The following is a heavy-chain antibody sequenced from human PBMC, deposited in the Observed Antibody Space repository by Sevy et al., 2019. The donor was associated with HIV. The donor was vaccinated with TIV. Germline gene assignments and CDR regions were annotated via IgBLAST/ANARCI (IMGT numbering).Heavy chain of an antibody. J-gene: IGHJ4*02. Sequence: GGSLRLSCAASGFSFSSHGMHWVRQAPGKGLEWQSVISYDGNKKYYPDSVKGRFTISRDNSKNTLYLQMNSLRPEDTAVYYCARDGGSYNYAPSDYWGQGTLVTVSS. V-gene: IGHV3-30*03. D-gene: IGHD1-1*01. CDR3: ARDGGSYNYAPSDY. CDR1: GFSFSSHG. CDR2: ISYDGNKK.